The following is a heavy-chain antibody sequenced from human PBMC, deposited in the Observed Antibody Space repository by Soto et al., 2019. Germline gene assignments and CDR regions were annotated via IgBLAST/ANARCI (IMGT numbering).Heavy chain of an antibody. CDR2: IIPIFGTT. V-gene: IGHV1-69*05. CDR1: GVTFSSYA. Sequence: GASVKVSCKASGVTFSSYAISWVRQAPGQGLEWMGGIIPIFGTTNYAQKFQGRVTIGRDTSANTAYMELSSLRSEDTALYYCARGKNDYGINWFDPWGQGTLVTVSS. J-gene: IGHJ5*02. D-gene: IGHD4-17*01. CDR3: ARGKNDYGINWFDP.